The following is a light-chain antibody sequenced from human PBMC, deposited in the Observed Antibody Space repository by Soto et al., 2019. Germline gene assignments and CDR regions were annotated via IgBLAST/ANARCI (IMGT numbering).Light chain of an antibody. V-gene: IGKV3-15*01. J-gene: IGKJ2*01. Sequence: EMVMTQSPATLSVSPGERATLSCRASQNLSRNLAWYQQPPGQAPRLLIFYASTRATGIPARFSRSGSGTDFTLTISSLQSEDFAVYYCQQYDKWPHTFGQGTKLEIK. CDR2: YAS. CDR3: QQYDKWPHT. CDR1: QNLSRN.